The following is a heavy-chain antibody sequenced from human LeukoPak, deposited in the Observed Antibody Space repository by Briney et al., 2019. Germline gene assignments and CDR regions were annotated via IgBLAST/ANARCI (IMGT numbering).Heavy chain of an antibody. D-gene: IGHD3-22*01. J-gene: IGHJ4*02. CDR3: AKDIDYDSSGPVDY. V-gene: IGHV3-30*18. Sequence: GGSLRLSCGASGFTFSSYGMHWVRQAPGKGLEWVAVISYDGSNKYYADSVKGRFTISRDNSKNTLYLQMNSLRAEDTAVYYCAKDIDYDSSGPVDYWGQGTLVTVSS. CDR1: GFTFSSYG. CDR2: ISYDGSNK.